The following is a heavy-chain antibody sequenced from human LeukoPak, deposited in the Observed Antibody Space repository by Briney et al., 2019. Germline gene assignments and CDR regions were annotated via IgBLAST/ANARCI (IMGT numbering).Heavy chain of an antibody. CDR3: AKPYYHDDSGS. Sequence: PGGSLRLSCAASGFSFRSNAMNWVRQAPGKGLEWVAGIGGSGRSTYYAGVVEGRFTISRDNSKNTVDLQMSGLRAEDTAIYYCAKPYYHDDSGSWGQGTRVTVSS. CDR2: IGGSGRST. V-gene: IGHV3-23*01. J-gene: IGHJ5*02. CDR1: GFSFRSNA. D-gene: IGHD3-22*01.